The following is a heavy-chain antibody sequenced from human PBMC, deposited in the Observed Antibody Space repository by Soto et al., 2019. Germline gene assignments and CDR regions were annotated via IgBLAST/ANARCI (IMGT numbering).Heavy chain of an antibody. CDR3: AKDRGSYGTHLYYYGMDV. Sequence: GGSLRLSCAASGFTFSCYAMSWVRQAPGKGLEWVSAISGSGGSTYYADSVKGRFTISRDNSKNTLYLQMNSLRAEDTAVYYCAKDRGSYGTHLYYYGMDVWGQGTTVTVSS. J-gene: IGHJ6*02. CDR2: ISGSGGST. V-gene: IGHV3-23*01. CDR1: GFTFSCYA. D-gene: IGHD3-16*01.